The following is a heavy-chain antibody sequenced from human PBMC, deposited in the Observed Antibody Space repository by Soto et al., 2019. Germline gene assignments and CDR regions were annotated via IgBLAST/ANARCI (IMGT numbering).Heavy chain of an antibody. Sequence: ASVKVSCKTSGYTFSSYGLSWVPQAPGQGLEWMGWSVAGSGNTIYAQKFQGRVTVTTDRSTNTGYMELRSLTSDDTALYYCARDWTYYDSSGYYSDAFDIWGQGTMVTVSS. D-gene: IGHD3-22*01. V-gene: IGHV1-18*01. CDR2: SVAGSGNT. CDR3: ARDWTYYDSSGYYSDAFDI. CDR1: GYTFSSYG. J-gene: IGHJ3*02.